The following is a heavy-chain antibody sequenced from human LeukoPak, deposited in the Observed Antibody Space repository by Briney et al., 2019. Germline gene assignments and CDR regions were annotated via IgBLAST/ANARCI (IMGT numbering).Heavy chain of an antibody. CDR3: ARRGPGSRAAFDI. D-gene: IGHD6-13*01. V-gene: IGHV3-53*01. Sequence: GGSLRLSCAASGFIVSSNYMSWVRQAPGKGLEWVSVIYSGGSTYYADSVKGRFTISRDNSKNTLYLQMNSLTAADTAVYYCARRGPGSRAAFDIWGQGTMVTVSS. CDR1: GFIVSSNY. J-gene: IGHJ3*02. CDR2: IYSGGST.